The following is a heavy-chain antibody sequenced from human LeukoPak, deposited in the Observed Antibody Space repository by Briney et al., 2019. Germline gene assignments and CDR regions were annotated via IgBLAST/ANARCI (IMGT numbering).Heavy chain of an antibody. V-gene: IGHV3-23*01. J-gene: IGHJ3*02. D-gene: IGHD3-3*01. CDR2: ISGSGGST. Sequence: PGGSLRLSCAASGFTFSSYAMSWVRQTPGKGLEWVSAISGSGGSTYYADSVKGRFTISRDNSKNTLYLQMNSLRAEDTAVYYCAKDAGGYDFWSGPITVPSSFDIWGQGTMVTVSS. CDR3: AKDAGGYDFWSGPITVPSSFDI. CDR1: GFTFSSYA.